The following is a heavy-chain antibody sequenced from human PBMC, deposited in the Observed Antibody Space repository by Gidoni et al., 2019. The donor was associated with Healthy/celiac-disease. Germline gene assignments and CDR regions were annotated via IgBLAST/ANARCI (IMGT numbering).Heavy chain of an antibody. CDR3: ARGSGYDWAVS. J-gene: IGHJ4*02. CDR2: ISYDGSNK. Sequence: QVQLVASGGGVVQPGRSLRLPCSAAGFTFSSYAMHWVRQAPGKGLEWVAVISYDGSNKYYADSVKGRFTISRDNSKNTLYLQMNSLRAEDTAVYYCARGSGYDWAVSWGQGTLVTVSS. D-gene: IGHD5-12*01. V-gene: IGHV3-30-3*01. CDR1: GFTFSSYA.